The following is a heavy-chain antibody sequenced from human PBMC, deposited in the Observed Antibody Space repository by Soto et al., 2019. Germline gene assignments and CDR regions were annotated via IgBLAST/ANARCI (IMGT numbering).Heavy chain of an antibody. CDR3: ARDDSGFSGSHYIDYFNY. J-gene: IGHJ4*02. CDR1: GYTFTSYA. Sequence: GASAKVSCKASGYTFTSYAMLCVRQAPGQRLEWMGWINAGNGNTKYSQKFQGRVTFTRDTSAGTVYMQLSSLTSEDTAVYYCARDDSGFSGSHYIDYFNYWGQGALVTVS. V-gene: IGHV1-3*01. D-gene: IGHD1-26*01. CDR2: INAGNGNT.